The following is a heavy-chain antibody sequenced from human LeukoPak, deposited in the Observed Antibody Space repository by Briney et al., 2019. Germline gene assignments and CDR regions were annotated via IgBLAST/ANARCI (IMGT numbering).Heavy chain of an antibody. CDR2: INNDGSGP. Sequence: GGALRLSCAVSGFTISNGPTQGVRQPPPRRVLWVSYINNDGSGPTYADSVKDRLTISRDNAKSRLYPLMNSLRAEDAGVYFCAESDPPFPYWGQGTLVTVSS. V-gene: IGHV3-74*01. D-gene: IGHD2/OR15-2a*01. J-gene: IGHJ4*02. CDR3: AESDPPFPY. CDR1: GFTISNGP.